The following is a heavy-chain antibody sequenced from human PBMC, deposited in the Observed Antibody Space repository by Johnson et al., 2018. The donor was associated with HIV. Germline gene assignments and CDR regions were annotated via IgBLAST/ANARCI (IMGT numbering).Heavy chain of an antibody. CDR1: GFTFSSYA. Sequence: QVQLVESGGGVVQPGRSLRLSCAASGFTFSSYAMHWVRQAPGKGLEWVAVISYDGSNKYYADSVKGRFTISRDNSKNTLYLQMNSLRAEDTAVYYCARAGSSSSGPRAFDIWGQGTMGTVSS. J-gene: IGHJ3*02. CDR2: ISYDGSNK. V-gene: IGHV3-30*04. CDR3: ARAGSSSSGPRAFDI. D-gene: IGHD6-6*01.